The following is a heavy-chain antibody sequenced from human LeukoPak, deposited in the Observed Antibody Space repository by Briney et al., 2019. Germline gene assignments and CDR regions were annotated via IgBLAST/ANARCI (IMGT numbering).Heavy chain of an antibody. Sequence: GGSLRLSCAASGFNFKNYDFHWVRQVAGKRLEWVAGIGTVADTFYPDSVMGRFTIYRENAKNSFYLQMNSLRAGDTAVYYCARGWGGHGRSWGALDFWGQGILVTVSS. D-gene: IGHD3-16*01. CDR2: IGTVADT. CDR1: GFNFKNYD. V-gene: IGHV3-13*01. CDR3: ARGWGGHGRSWGALDF. J-gene: IGHJ4*02.